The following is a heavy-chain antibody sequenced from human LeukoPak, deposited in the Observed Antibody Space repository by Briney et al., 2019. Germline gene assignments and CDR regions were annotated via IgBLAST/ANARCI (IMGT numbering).Heavy chain of an antibody. CDR2: IYYSGST. J-gene: IGHJ4*02. Sequence: LSQTLSLTCTVSGGSISSGDYYWSWIRQPPGKGLEWIGYIYYSGSTYYNPSLKSRVTISVDTSKNQFSLKLSSVTAADTAVYYCARELGYCSSTSCFGYWGQGTLVTVPS. V-gene: IGHV4-30-4*08. CDR3: ARELGYCSSTSCFGY. D-gene: IGHD2-2*01. CDR1: GGSISSGDYY.